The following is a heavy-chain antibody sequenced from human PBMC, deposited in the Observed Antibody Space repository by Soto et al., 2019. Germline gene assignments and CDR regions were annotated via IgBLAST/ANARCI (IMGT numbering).Heavy chain of an antibody. CDR1: GFTFSTYG. V-gene: IGHV3-23*01. J-gene: IGHJ6*03. CDR2: YGGRGGSR. D-gene: IGHD3-10*01. CDR3: VKFRGRAYPYYYMDV. Sequence: DVQLLASGGGLVQWGGSLRLSCVTSGFTFSTYGMTWVRQAPGKGLEWVVYGGRGGSRYYAESVKGRFTISRDNSKNTLSLEMNSLRAEGTATYYCVKFRGRAYPYYYMDVWGKGTTVTVSS.